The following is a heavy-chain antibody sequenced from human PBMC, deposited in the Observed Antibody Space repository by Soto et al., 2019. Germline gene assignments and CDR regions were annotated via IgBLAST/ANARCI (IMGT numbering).Heavy chain of an antibody. CDR2: IGTAGDT. CDR1: GFTFSSYD. Sequence: GGSLRLSCAASGFTFSSYDVHWVRQATGKGLEWVSAIGTAGDTYYPGSVKGRFTISRENAKNSLYLQMNSLRAGDTAVYYCARGVGGTVTHYYYYYGMDVWGQGTTVTVSS. J-gene: IGHJ6*02. CDR3: ARGVGGTVTHYYYYYGMDV. V-gene: IGHV3-13*01. D-gene: IGHD4-4*01.